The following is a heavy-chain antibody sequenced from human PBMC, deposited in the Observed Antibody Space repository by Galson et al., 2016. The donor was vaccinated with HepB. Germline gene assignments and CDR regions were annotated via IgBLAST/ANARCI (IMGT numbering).Heavy chain of an antibody. CDR2: IIPFFGTT. J-gene: IGHJ3*02. D-gene: IGHD3-10*01. CDR3: ASPFYYYGSGSYSGAAFDI. V-gene: IGHV1-69*13. CDR1: GGTFTSFV. Sequence: SVKVSCKASGGTFTSFVISWVRQAPGQGLEYMAGIIPFFGTTNYAQKFQGRVTITADESTNTAYMALKGRRSEVTAMYYCASPFYYYGSGSYSGAAFDIWGQGTMVTVSS.